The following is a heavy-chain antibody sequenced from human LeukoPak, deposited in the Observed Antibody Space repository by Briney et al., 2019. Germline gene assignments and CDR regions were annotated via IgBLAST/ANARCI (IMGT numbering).Heavy chain of an antibody. D-gene: IGHD5-12*01. Sequence: GGSLRLSCAASGFTFSSYGMHWVRQAPGKGLEWVAVIWYDGSNKYYADSVKGRFTISRDNSKNTLYLQMSSLRAEDTAVYYCARESRGYSGYGIDPWGQGTLVTVSS. CDR1: GFTFSSYG. CDR2: IWYDGSNK. V-gene: IGHV3-33*01. J-gene: IGHJ5*02. CDR3: ARESRGYSGYGIDP.